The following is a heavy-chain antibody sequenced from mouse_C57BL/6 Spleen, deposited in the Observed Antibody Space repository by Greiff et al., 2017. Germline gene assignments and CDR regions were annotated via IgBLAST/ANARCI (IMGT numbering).Heavy chain of an antibody. D-gene: IGHD1-1*01. J-gene: IGHJ1*03. CDR2: IYPGSGST. V-gene: IGHV1-55*01. CDR1: GYTFTSYW. CDR3: ARARVTTVVATDWYFDV. Sequence: VQLQQSGAELVKPGASVKMSCKASGYTFTSYWITWVKQRPGQGLEWIGDIYPGSGSTNYNEKFKSKATLTVDTSSSTAYMQLSSLTSEDSAVYYCARARVTTVVATDWYFDVWGTGTTVTVSS.